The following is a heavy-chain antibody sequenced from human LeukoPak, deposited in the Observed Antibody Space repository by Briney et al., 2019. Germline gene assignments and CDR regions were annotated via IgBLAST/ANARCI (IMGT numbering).Heavy chain of an antibody. J-gene: IGHJ4*02. CDR3: AREGLGELTLDY. V-gene: IGHV1-18*01. CDR2: ISTYNGDT. Sequence: ASVKVSCKASGYTFTSYGISWVRQAPGQGLEWMGWISTYNGDTNYAQKLQGRVTMTTDTSTNTAYMELRSLRSDDTAVYYCAREGLGELTLDYWGQGTLVTVSS. CDR1: GYTFTSYG. D-gene: IGHD3-16*01.